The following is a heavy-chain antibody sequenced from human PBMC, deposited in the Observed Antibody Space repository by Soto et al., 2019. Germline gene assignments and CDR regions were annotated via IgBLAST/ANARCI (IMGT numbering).Heavy chain of an antibody. Sequence: GGSLRLSCAASGFTFSTYSMSWVRRAPGKGLEWVSYISSGSSTIYYADSVKGRLTISRDNAKNSLYLQMDSLRAEDTAVYYATRSAYMDVWGTGTTVTVSS. CDR2: ISSGSSTI. CDR1: GFTFSTYS. CDR3: TRSAYMDV. J-gene: IGHJ6*03. V-gene: IGHV3-48*01. D-gene: IGHD2-2*01.